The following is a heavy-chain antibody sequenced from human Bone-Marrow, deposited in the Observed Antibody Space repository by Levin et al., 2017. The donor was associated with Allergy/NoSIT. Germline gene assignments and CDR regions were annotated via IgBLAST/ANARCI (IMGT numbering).Heavy chain of an antibody. J-gene: IGHJ6*02. Sequence: PGGSLRLSCAASGFSFNNYAMSWVRQAPGKGLEWVSAISGSGNSTFYADSVRGRFTISRDNSKNTLYLQMTSLRVEDTAMYYCANIATIPIIVGVLNGPNKYGMDVGAKGPRSPFP. CDR3: ANIATIPIIVGVLNGPNKYGMDV. D-gene: IGHD3-22*01. CDR1: GFSFNNYA. V-gene: IGHV3-23*01. CDR2: ISGSGNST.